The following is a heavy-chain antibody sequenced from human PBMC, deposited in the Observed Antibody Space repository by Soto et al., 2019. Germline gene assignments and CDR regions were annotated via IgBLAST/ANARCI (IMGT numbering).Heavy chain of an antibody. J-gene: IGHJ4*02. CDR2: VSNTATT. CDR1: DASIINYY. CDR3: ARLGGSYAVPHFDY. V-gene: IGHV4-59*08. D-gene: IGHD1-26*01. Sequence: SQPLSLTCTVADASIINYYWAWIRQSPGGGLESIGYVSNTATTTYNPSLKNRVTISVDASKNQFSLKLSSVTAADTAVYYCARLGGSYAVPHFDYWGQGTLVTVSS.